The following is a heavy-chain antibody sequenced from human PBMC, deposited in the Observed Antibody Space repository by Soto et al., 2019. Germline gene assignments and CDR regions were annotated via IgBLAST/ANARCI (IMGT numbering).Heavy chain of an antibody. Sequence: EVQLLESGGGLVQPGGSLRLSCAASGFTFSSYAMSWVRQAPGKGLEWVSAISGSGGSTYYADSVKGRFIISRDNSKNTLYLQMNSLRAEDTAVYYCASITIFGVVINWGQGTLVTVSS. D-gene: IGHD3-3*01. CDR3: ASITIFGVVIN. CDR2: ISGSGGST. CDR1: GFTFSSYA. J-gene: IGHJ4*02. V-gene: IGHV3-23*01.